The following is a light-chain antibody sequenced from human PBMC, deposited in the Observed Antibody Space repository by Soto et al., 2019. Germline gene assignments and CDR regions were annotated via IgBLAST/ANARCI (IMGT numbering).Light chain of an antibody. CDR1: QSVSRTY. J-gene: IGKJ1*01. CDR3: QQFGGSPRGT. Sequence: EIVLTQSPGTLSLSQGERATLSCRASQSVSRTYLAWYQQKPGRAPRLLIYGASSRATGIPDRFSGSGSGTEYTLTISRREPEDFAVYYCQQFGGSPRGTFGQGTKVEIK. V-gene: IGKV3-20*01. CDR2: GAS.